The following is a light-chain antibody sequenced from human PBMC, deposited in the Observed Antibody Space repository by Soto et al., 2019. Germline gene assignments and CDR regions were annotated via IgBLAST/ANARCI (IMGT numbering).Light chain of an antibody. J-gene: IGLJ2*01. Sequence: QSALTQPRSVSGSPGQSVTISCTGTSSDVGGYNYVSWYQHHPGKAPKLMIYDVSKRPSGVPDRFSGSKSGNTASLTISGLQDEDEADYHCFSYAGSSTLGVFGGGTKLTVL. V-gene: IGLV2-11*01. CDR1: SSDVGGYNY. CDR3: FSYAGSSTLGV. CDR2: DVS.